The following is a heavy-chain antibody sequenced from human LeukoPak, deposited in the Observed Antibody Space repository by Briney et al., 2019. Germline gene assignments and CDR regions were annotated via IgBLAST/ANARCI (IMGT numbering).Heavy chain of an antibody. J-gene: IGHJ3*02. CDR3: ARNQYYYDSSGVDAFDI. D-gene: IGHD3-22*01. CDR2: ITPRGEYI. V-gene: IGHV3-21*01. Sequence: GGALRHCFGAPGFKFSDYTMSSVRQAPGKGLEWVSSITPRGEYIYDAASLKGQFTSSSDNDKHQVYVQTSSLRDEHMAVYYCARNQYYYDSSGVDAFDIWGQGTMVTVSS. CDR1: GFKFSDYT.